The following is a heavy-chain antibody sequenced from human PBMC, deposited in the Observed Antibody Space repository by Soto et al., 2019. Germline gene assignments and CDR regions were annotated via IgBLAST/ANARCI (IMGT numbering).Heavy chain of an antibody. D-gene: IGHD3-10*01. Sequence: GGSLILSCAASGFTFSSYGMHWVRQAPGKGLEWVAVIWYDGSNKYYADSVKGRFTISRDNSKNTLYLQMNSLRAEDTAVYYCAKRYGSGSYRDFNSYYGMDIWGQGTSVTVSS. CDR3: AKRYGSGSYRDFNSYYGMDI. CDR1: GFTFSSYG. V-gene: IGHV3-33*06. CDR2: IWYDGSNK. J-gene: IGHJ6*02.